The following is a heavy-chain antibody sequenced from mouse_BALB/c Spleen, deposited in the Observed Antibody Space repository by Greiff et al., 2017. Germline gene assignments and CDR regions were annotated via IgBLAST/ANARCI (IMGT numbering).Heavy chain of an antibody. CDR2: ISSGSSTI. CDR3: APYGNYGFAY. Sequence: EVQGVESGGGLVQPGGSRKLSCAASGFTFSSFGMHWVRQAPEKGLEWVAYISSGSSTIYYADTVKGRFTISRDNPKNTLFLQMTSLRSEDTAMYYCAPYGNYGFAYWGQGTLVTVSA. J-gene: IGHJ3*01. CDR1: GFTFSSFG. V-gene: IGHV5-17*02. D-gene: IGHD2-1*01.